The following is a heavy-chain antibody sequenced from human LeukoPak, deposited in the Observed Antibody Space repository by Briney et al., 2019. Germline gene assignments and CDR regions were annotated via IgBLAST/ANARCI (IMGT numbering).Heavy chain of an antibody. D-gene: IGHD5-24*01. CDR1: GGSISSSNW. CDR2: IYHSGIT. J-gene: IGHJ4*02. CDR3: ARLYLPATRFDY. Sequence: SETLSLTCAVSGGSISSSNWWSWVRQPPGKGLEWIGEIYHSGITNYNPSLKSRVTISVDKSKNQFSLKLSSVTAADTAVYYCARLYLPATRFDYWGQGTLVTVSS. V-gene: IGHV4-4*02.